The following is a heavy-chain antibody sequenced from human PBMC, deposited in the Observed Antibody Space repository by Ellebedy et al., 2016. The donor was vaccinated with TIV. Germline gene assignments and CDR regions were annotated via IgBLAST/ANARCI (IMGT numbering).Heavy chain of an antibody. CDR2: IYPGNSDT. Sequence: GESLKISCKASGYTFINYWIGWVRQMPGKGLEWMGIIYPGNSDTTYSPSFQGQVTISADKSISTAYLQWSSLEASDTAIYYCARRGYYYGLDVWGLGTAVTVSS. J-gene: IGHJ6*02. CDR3: ARRGYYYGLDV. V-gene: IGHV5-51*01. CDR1: GYTFINYW.